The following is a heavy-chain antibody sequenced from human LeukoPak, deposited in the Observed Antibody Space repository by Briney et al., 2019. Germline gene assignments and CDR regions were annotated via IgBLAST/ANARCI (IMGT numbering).Heavy chain of an antibody. CDR3: ARGSEFGSYFDY. Sequence: SETLSLTCAVYGGSFSGYYWSWIRQPPGKGLEWIGEINHSGSTNYNPSLKSRVTISVDTFKNQFSLKLSSVTAADTAVYYCARGSEFGSYFDYWGQGTLVTVSS. J-gene: IGHJ4*02. CDR2: INHSGST. V-gene: IGHV4-34*01. CDR1: GGSFSGYY. D-gene: IGHD1-26*01.